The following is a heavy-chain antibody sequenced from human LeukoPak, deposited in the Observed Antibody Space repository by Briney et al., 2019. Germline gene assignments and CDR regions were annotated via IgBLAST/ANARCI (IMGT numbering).Heavy chain of an antibody. CDR2: IRYDGNNK. Sequence: PGGSLRLSCGASGFIFSNYGMLWVRQAPGKGLDWVAFIRYDGNNKLYADSVKGRFTISRDNTKNTLYLHMNSLRADDMAVYYCARDQYYYDRGAPDIWGQGTMVTVSS. J-gene: IGHJ3*02. D-gene: IGHD3-22*01. CDR3: ARDQYYYDRGAPDI. CDR1: GFIFSNYG. V-gene: IGHV3-30*02.